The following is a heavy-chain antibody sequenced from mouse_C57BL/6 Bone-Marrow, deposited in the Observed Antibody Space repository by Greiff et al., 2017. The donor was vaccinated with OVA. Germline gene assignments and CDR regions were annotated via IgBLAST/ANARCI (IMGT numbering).Heavy chain of an antibody. J-gene: IGHJ2*01. D-gene: IGHD1-1*01. CDR3: ARHGDYGSFFDY. CDR2: ISSGGSYT. V-gene: IGHV5-6*02. CDR1: GFTFSSYG. Sequence: EVKLVESGGDLVKPGGSLKLSCAASGFTFSSYGMSWVRQTPEKRLEWVATISSGGSYTYYPDSVKGRFTISRDNAKNTLYLQMSSLKSEDTAMYYCARHGDYGSFFDYWGQGTTLTVSS.